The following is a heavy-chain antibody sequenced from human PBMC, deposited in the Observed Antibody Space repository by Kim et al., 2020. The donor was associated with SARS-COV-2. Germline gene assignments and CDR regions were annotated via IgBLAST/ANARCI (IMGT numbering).Heavy chain of an antibody. CDR2: IYHSGNT. D-gene: IGHD3-10*01. Sequence: SETLSLTCAVSGGSFSTYYWTWIRQPPGEGLEWIGDIYHSGNTNYNPPLKSRVSISQDKPKRHFSLRLTSVTAADTAVYYCARGRSLYDSPNYYYYYYM. V-gene: IGHV4-34*01. CDR1: GGSFSTYY. CDR3: ARGRSLYDSPNYYYYYYM. J-gene: IGHJ6*03.